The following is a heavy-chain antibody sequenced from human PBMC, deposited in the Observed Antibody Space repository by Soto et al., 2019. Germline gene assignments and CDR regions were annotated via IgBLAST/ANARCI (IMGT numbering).Heavy chain of an antibody. D-gene: IGHD2-15*01. V-gene: IGHV4-59*12. CDR3: ARDRSATATMEV. CDR2: TYYSGST. CDR1: GGSIRNYY. J-gene: IGHJ6*02. Sequence: SETLSLTCTVSGGSIRNYYWSWIRQPPGKGLEWIGYTYYSGSTNYNPSLKSRVTISVDTSKNQFSLKLSSVTAADTAVYYCARDRSATATMEVWGQGTTVTVSS.